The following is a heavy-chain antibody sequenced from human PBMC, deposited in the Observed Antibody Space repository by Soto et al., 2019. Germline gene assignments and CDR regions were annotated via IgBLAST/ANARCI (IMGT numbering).Heavy chain of an antibody. Sequence: QVQLQESGPGLVKPSGTLSLTCAVSGVSISSNNWWSWVRQPPGKGLEWIGEMYHTGSTNYNPSLKSRVTISVDKSKNHVSLELSSVTAADTAVYSCARSSRYQYDSSEGNFDYWGQGTLVTVSS. J-gene: IGHJ4*02. V-gene: IGHV4-4*02. CDR1: GVSISSNNW. D-gene: IGHD3-22*01. CDR3: ARSSRYQYDSSEGNFDY. CDR2: MYHTGST.